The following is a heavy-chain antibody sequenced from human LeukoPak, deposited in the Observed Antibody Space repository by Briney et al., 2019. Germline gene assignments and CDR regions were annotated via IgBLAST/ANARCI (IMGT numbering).Heavy chain of an antibody. CDR2: IYYSGST. J-gene: IGHJ5*01. V-gene: IGHV4-39*07. Sequence: SETLPLTCTVSGGSISSSPFYWGWIRQPPGKGLEWIGSIYYSGSTYYNPSLKSRVTISLDTSKNQFSLKLSSVTAADTAVYYCVRDSDASSGDWFDPWGQGTLVTVSS. CDR1: GGSISSSPFY. D-gene: IGHD6-6*01. CDR3: VRDSDASSGDWFDP.